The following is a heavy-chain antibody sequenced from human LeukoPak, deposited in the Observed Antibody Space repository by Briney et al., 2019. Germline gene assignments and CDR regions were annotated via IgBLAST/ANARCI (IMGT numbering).Heavy chain of an antibody. Sequence: PSETLSLTCAVYGGSFSGYYWSGIRQPPGKGLEWSGEINHSGSTNYNPSLKSRVTISVDTSKNQFSLKLSSVTAADTAVYYCARNHRRYCSSTSCYSGYYYYMDVWGKGTTVTVS. J-gene: IGHJ6*03. CDR3: ARNHRRYCSSTSCYSGYYYYMDV. V-gene: IGHV4-34*01. CDR2: INHSGST. CDR1: GGSFSGYY. D-gene: IGHD2-2*01.